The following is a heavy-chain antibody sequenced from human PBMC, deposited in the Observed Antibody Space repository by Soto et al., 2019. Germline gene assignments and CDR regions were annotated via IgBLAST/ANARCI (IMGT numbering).Heavy chain of an antibody. CDR2: INPNSGGT. J-gene: IGHJ4*02. V-gene: IGHV1-2*02. CDR3: ARSSYAEAYFDY. D-gene: IGHD2-2*01. Sequence: SVKVSCKASGYTFTGYYMHWVRQAPGQGLEWMGWINPNSGGTNYAQKFQGRVTMTRDTSISTAYMELSRLRSDDTAVYYCARSSYAEAYFDYWGQGTLVTVSS. CDR1: GYTFTGYY.